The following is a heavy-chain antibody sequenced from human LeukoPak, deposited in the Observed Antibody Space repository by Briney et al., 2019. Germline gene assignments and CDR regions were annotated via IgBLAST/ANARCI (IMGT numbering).Heavy chain of an antibody. V-gene: IGHV4-61*02. CDR2: IYTSGST. J-gene: IGHJ5*02. CDR3: ARDIDRFDP. D-gene: IGHD2-15*01. CDR1: GGSISSGSYY. Sequence: PSQTLSLTCTVSGGSISSGSYYWSWIRQPAGKGLEWIGRIYTSGSTNYNPSLKSRVTMSVDTSKNQFSLKLSSVTAADTAVYYCARDIDRFDPWGQGTLVTVSS.